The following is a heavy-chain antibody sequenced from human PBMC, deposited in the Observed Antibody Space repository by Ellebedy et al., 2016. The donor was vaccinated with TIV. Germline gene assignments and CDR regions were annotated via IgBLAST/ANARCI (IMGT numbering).Heavy chain of an antibody. CDR2: IFYSGRT. CDR3: ARLIVPAEHDY. Sequence: LRLXCTVSGGSISSGGYYWSWIRQHPGKGLEWIGYIFYSGRTYYNPYLKSRLSISVDTSKNKFSLKLTSVTAADTAVYYCARLIVPAEHDYWGQGTLVTVSS. D-gene: IGHD2-2*01. J-gene: IGHJ4*02. V-gene: IGHV4-31*03. CDR1: GGSISSGGYY.